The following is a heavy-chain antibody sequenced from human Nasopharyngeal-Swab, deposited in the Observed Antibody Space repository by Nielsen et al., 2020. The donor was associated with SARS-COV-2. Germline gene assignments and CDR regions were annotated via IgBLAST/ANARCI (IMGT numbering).Heavy chain of an antibody. CDR3: ARHPYYDSSGYSPLYFDY. V-gene: IGHV5-10-1*01. CDR2: IDPSDSYT. Sequence: VRQMPGKGLEWMGRIDPSDSYTNYSPSFQGHATISADKSISTAYLQWSSLKASDTAMYYCARHPYYDSSGYSPLYFDYWGQGTLVT. D-gene: IGHD3-22*01. J-gene: IGHJ4*02.